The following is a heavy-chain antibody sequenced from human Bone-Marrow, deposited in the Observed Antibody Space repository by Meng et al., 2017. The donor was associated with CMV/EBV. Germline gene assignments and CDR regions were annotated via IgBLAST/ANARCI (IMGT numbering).Heavy chain of an antibody. CDR1: GGSFSSDYW. J-gene: IGHJ5*02. D-gene: IGHD3-22*01. V-gene: IGHV4-4*02. CDR3: ARNGHYSLDP. Sequence: GSLRLSCAVSGGSFSSDYWWSWVRQTPGKGLQWLGELHDSGTTTYNPSLNSRVTYSLDKSKNEFSLKLTSVTVADTAVYYCARNGHYSLDPWIQGTLVTVSS. CDR2: LHDSGTT.